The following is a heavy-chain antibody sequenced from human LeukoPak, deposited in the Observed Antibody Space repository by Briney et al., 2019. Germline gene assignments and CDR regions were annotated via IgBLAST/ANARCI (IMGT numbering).Heavy chain of an antibody. CDR1: GFTFSTYG. D-gene: IGHD6-6*01. Sequence: PGGSLRLSCAASGFTFSTYGMHWLRQAPGKGLEWVAFIQYDGSSKYYADSVKGRFTISRDNSKNTLYLQMNSLRAEDTAVYYCALQYSSSFYWGQGTLVTVSS. V-gene: IGHV3-30*02. CDR2: IQYDGSSK. CDR3: ALQYSSSFY. J-gene: IGHJ4*02.